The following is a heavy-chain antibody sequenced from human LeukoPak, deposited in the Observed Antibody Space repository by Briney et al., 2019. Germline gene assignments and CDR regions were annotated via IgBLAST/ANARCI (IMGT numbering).Heavy chain of an antibody. J-gene: IGHJ6*03. Sequence: GGSLRLSCAASGFGFSNFWMSWVRQAPGKGPEWVANIKEDGSLKNYVDSVEGRFTVSRDNAKNSLYLQMNSLGAEDTAVYYCARITGELLFYYYYYMDVWGKGTTVTVSS. V-gene: IGHV3-7*01. CDR3: ARITGELLFYYYYYMDV. CDR2: IKEDGSLK. D-gene: IGHD1-26*01. CDR1: GFGFSNFW.